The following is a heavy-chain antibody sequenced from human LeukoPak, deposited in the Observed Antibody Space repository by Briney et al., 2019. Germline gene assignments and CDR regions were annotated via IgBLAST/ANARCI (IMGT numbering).Heavy chain of an antibody. D-gene: IGHD6-19*01. CDR3: ARSGSSGWYHFDL. V-gene: IGHV1-46*01. CDR2: INPSGGST. J-gene: IGHJ2*01. Sequence: GASVKVSCMASGYTFSDYGISWVRQAPGQGLKWMGVINPSGGSTSYAQKFQGRVTMTRDTSTSTVYMELSSLRSEDTAVYYCARSGSSGWYHFDLWGRGTLATVSS. CDR1: GYTFSDYG.